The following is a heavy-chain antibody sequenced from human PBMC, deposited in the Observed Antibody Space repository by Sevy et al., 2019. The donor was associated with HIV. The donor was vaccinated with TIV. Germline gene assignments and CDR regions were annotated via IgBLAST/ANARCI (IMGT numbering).Heavy chain of an antibody. Sequence: GESLKSSCAASGLTLTTTGMSWVRQAPGKGLEWVAGVTSDGTTYYADSVRDRFTVSRDNSKNTLYLQLNSLRADDPAVFYCAGGDTTMITDLDYWGQGTLVTVSS. CDR2: VTSDGTT. V-gene: IGHV3-23*01. J-gene: IGHJ4*02. CDR1: GLTLTTTG. CDR3: AGGDTTMITDLDY. D-gene: IGHD3-16*01.